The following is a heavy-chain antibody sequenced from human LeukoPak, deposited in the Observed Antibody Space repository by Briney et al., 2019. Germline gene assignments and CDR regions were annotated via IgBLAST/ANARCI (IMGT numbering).Heavy chain of an antibody. CDR1: GFTFSSYW. D-gene: IGHD2-15*01. J-gene: IGHJ2*01. CDR2: LSGDGSST. V-gene: IGHV3-74*03. CDR3: VRDVGYWYFDL. Sequence: GGSLRLSCVASGFTFSSYWMHWVRQAPGKGLLWVSRLSGDGSSTKYADSLKGRFTISRDNAKNTLYLQMNSLRAEDTAVYFCVRDVGYWYFDLWGRGTLVTVSS.